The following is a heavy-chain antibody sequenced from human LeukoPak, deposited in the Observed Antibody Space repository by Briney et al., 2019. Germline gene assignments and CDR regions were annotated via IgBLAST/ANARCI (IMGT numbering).Heavy chain of an antibody. CDR2: MNPNSGNT. V-gene: IGHV1-8*01. Sequence: ASVKVSCKASGYTFTSYDINWVRQATGQGLEWMGWMNPNSGNTGYAQKFQGRVTMTRNTSISTAYMELSSLRSEDTAVYYCARGRFWSGPEAVAGTDDAFDIWGQGTMVTVSS. CDR3: ARGRFWSGPEAVAGTDDAFDI. D-gene: IGHD6-19*01. J-gene: IGHJ3*02. CDR1: GYTFTSYD.